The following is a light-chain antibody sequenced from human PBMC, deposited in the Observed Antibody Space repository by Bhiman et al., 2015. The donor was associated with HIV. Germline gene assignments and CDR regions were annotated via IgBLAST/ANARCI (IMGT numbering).Light chain of an antibody. V-gene: IGLV3-1*01. CDR2: RDS. J-gene: IGLJ2*01. CDR1: KLSNQY. Sequence: SYDLTQPPSVPVSAGQTATITCSGDKLSNQYVSWYQQKSGQSPVMVIYRDSQRPSGIPERFSGSNSENTATLTITGTQAMDEADYYCLTWDNKNGFFGGGTKLTVL. CDR3: LTWDNKNGF.